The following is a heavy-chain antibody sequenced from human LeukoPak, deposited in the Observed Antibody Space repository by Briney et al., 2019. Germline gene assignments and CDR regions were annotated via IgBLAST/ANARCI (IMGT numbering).Heavy chain of an antibody. D-gene: IGHD3-22*01. CDR2: VHVSGST. Sequence: PSETLSLTCTVSGGSVNSYHWAWIRQPAGKGLEWVGRVHVSGSTNYNPSLRSRVAISLDTSKNQVSLILNSVSAADTAVYYCARDESRRYDRGGYHYWGRGVLVTVSS. CDR1: GGSVNSYH. J-gene: IGHJ4*01. V-gene: IGHV4-4*07. CDR3: ARDESRRYDRGGYHY.